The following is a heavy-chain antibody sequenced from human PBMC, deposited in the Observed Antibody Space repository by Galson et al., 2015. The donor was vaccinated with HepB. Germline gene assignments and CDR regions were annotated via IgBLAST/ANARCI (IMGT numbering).Heavy chain of an antibody. CDR2: IVVGSGNT. CDR3: AADQRTTWRQRYNAAATLDN. Sequence: SVKVSCKASGYTFTSSAVKWVRQAPGQRLEWIGWIVVGSGNTNYAQQFQERVTITWDISTSTAYMQLSSLRSEDTAVYYCAADQRTTWRQRYNAAATLDNWGQGTLVTVSS. V-gene: IGHV1-58*01. CDR1: GYTFTSSA. J-gene: IGHJ4*02. D-gene: IGHD6-25*01.